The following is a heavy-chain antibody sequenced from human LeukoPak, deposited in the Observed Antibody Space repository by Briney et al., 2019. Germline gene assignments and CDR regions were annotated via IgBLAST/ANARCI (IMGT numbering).Heavy chain of an antibody. CDR2: INHSGST. Sequence: PSETLSLTCAVYGGSFSGYYWSWIRQPPGKGLEWIGEINHSGSTNYNPSLKSRVTISVDTSKNQFSLKLSSVTAADTAVYYCAPTPYGGTNGNWFDPWGQGTLVTVSS. CDR3: APTPYGGTNGNWFDP. D-gene: IGHD4-23*01. J-gene: IGHJ5*02. CDR1: GGSFSGYY. V-gene: IGHV4-34*01.